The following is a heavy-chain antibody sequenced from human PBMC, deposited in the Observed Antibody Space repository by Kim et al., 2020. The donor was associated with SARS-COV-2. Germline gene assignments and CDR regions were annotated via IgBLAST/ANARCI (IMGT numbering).Heavy chain of an antibody. CDR3: ARDEWPVAAAGENWFDP. Sequence: SQTLSLTCAISGDSVSSNSAAWNWIRQSPSRGLEWLGRTYYRSKWYNDYAVSVKSRITINPDTSKNQFSLQLNSVTPEDTAVYYCARDEWPVAAAGENWFDPWGQGTLVTVSS. CDR1: GDSVSSNSAA. V-gene: IGHV6-1*01. CDR2: TYYRSKWYN. J-gene: IGHJ5*02. D-gene: IGHD6-13*01.